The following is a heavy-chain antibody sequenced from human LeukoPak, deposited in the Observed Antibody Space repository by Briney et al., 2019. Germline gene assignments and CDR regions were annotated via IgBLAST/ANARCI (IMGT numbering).Heavy chain of an antibody. CDR2: IRYDGSNK. CDR1: GFTFSSYG. CDR3: ASGIFDY. Sequence: SGGSLRLSCAASGFTFSSYGMHWVRQAPGKGLEWVAYIRYDGSNKYSAHSVKGRFTISRDNSKNTLYLQMNSLRAEDTAVYYCASGIFDYWGQGTLVTVSS. V-gene: IGHV3-30*02. J-gene: IGHJ4*02.